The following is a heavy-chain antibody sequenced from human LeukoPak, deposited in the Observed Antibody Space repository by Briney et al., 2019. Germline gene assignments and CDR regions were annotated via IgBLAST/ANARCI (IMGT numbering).Heavy chain of an antibody. Sequence: RASETLSLTCAVYGGSFSGYYWSWIRQPPGKGLEWIGEINHSGSTNYNPSLKSRVTISVDTSKNQFSLKLSSVTAADTAVYYCARGLYYYDSSGYYTYFDYWGQGTLVTVSS. CDR1: GGSFSGYY. D-gene: IGHD3-22*01. J-gene: IGHJ4*02. CDR3: ARGLYYYDSSGYYTYFDY. CDR2: INHSGST. V-gene: IGHV4-34*01.